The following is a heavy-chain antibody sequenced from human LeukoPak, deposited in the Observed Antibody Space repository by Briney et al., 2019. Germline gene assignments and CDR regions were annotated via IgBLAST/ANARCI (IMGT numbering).Heavy chain of an antibody. V-gene: IGHV3-30*18. CDR2: TSYDGTAK. D-gene: IGHD4-11*01. Sequence: GGSLRLSCAASGFDFSGYGMHWVRQAPGKGLEWVAVTSYDGTAKFYADSVEGRFTVSRDNSKNTLYLQMSTLRAEDTAVYYCAKAGRNYHNWLDPWGQGTLVTVSS. CDR3: AKAGRNYHNWLDP. J-gene: IGHJ5*02. CDR1: GFDFSGYG.